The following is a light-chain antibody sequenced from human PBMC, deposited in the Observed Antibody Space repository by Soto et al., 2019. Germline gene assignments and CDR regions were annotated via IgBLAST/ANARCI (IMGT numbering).Light chain of an antibody. CDR2: GAS. Sequence: EIGFSQSPGTLSLSPGERATLSCRASQSVSSNLAWYQQKPGQAPRLLIYGASTRATGIPARFSGSGSGTEFTLTISSLQSEDFAVYYCQQYNNWPTWTFGQGTKWIS. J-gene: IGKJ1*01. CDR1: QSVSSN. CDR3: QQYNNWPTWT. V-gene: IGKV3-15*01.